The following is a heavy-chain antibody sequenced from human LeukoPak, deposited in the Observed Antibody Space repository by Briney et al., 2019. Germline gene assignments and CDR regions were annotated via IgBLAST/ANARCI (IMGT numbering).Heavy chain of an antibody. CDR1: GFTFSNAW. V-gene: IGHV3-15*01. D-gene: IGHD6-13*01. J-gene: IGHJ4*02. CDR2: IKSKTDGGTT. Sequence: PGGSLRLSCAASGFTFSNAWVSWVRQAPGKGLEWVGRIKSKTDGGTTDYAAPVKGRFTISRDDSKNTLYLQMNSLKTEDTAVYYCTTDLSSWYEDYWGQGTLVSVSS. CDR3: TTDLSSWYEDY.